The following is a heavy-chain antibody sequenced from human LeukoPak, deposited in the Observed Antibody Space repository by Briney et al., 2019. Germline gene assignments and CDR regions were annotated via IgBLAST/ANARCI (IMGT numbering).Heavy chain of an antibody. CDR3: ARDIVMVTYWFDP. CDR1: GYTFTGYY. V-gene: IGHV1-2*02. J-gene: IGHJ5*02. D-gene: IGHD5-18*01. Sequence: ASVKVSCMASGYTFTGYYMHWVRQAPGQGLAWMGWINPNSGGTNYAQKFQGRVTMTRDTSISTAYMELSRLRSDDTAVYYCARDIVMVTYWFDPWGQGTLVTVSS. CDR2: INPNSGGT.